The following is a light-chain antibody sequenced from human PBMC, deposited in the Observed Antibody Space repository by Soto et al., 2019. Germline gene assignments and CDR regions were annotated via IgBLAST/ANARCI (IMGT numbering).Light chain of an antibody. CDR1: QSVSSY. V-gene: IGKV3-20*01. Sequence: EIVLTQSPATLSLSPGKRATLSFRASQSVSSYLAWYQQKPGQAPRLLIYDASNRATGIPDRFSGSGSGTDFTLTISRLEPEDFAVYYCQQYGSSPKTFGQGTKVDIK. J-gene: IGKJ1*01. CDR3: QQYGSSPKT. CDR2: DAS.